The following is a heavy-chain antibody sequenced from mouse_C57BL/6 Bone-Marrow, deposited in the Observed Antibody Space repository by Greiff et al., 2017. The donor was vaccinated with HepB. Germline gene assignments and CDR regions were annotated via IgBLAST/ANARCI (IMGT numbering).Heavy chain of an antibody. D-gene: IGHD2-4*01. J-gene: IGHJ3*01. V-gene: IGHV14-4*01. CDR2: IDPENGDT. CDR1: GFNIKDDY. CDR3: TTGLYYDYGRFAY. Sequence: VQLKQSGAELVRPGASVKLSCTASGFNIKDDYMHWVKQRPEQGLEWIGWIDPENGDTEYASKFQGKATITADTSSNTAYLQLSSLTSEDTAVYYCTTGLYYDYGRFAYWGQGTLVTVSA.